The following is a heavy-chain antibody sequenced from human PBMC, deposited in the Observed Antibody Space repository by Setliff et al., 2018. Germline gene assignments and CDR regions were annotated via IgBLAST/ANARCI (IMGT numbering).Heavy chain of an antibody. J-gene: IGHJ4*02. CDR1: GGTFSSYA. Sequence: SVKVSCKASGGTFSSYAISWVRQAPGQGLEWMGGIIPIFGTANYAQKFQGRATITADESTSTAYMELSSLRSEDTAVYYCARDSGGSGYPDYWGQGTLVTVSS. CDR3: ARDSGGSGYPDY. CDR2: IIPIFGTA. D-gene: IGHD5-12*01. V-gene: IGHV1-69*13.